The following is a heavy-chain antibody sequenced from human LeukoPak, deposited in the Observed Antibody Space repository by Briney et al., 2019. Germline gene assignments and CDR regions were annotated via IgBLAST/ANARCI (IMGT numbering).Heavy chain of an antibody. CDR3: ARDRSGSYLSYFDY. D-gene: IGHD1-26*01. CDR1: GGSISSYY. J-gene: IGHJ4*02. Sequence: SSETLSLTCTVSGGSISSYYWSWIRQPPGKGLEWIGYIYYSGSTNYNPSLKSRVTISVDTSKNQSSLKLSSVTAADTAVYYCARDRSGSYLSYFDYWGQGTLVTVSS. V-gene: IGHV4-59*01. CDR2: IYYSGST.